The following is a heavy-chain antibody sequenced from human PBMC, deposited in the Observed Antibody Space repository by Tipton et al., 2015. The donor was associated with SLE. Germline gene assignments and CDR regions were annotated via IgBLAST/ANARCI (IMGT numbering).Heavy chain of an antibody. CDR3: AAGAAGSY. D-gene: IGHD6-13*01. Sequence: SLRLSCAASGFTFSSYAMYWVRQAPGKGLEYVSAISSNGGSTYYANSVKGRFTISRDNSKNTLYLQMGSLRAEDMAVYYCAAGAAGSYWGQGTLVTVSS. J-gene: IGHJ4*02. CDR2: ISSNGGST. V-gene: IGHV3-64*01. CDR1: GFTFSSYA.